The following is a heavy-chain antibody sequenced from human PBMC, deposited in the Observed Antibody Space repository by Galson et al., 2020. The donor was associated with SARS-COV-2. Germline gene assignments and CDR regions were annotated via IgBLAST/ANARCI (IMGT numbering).Heavy chain of an antibody. D-gene: IGHD2-15*01. Sequence: ASVNVSCKASRYTFTRYAMNSVRQAPGQGLEWMGWINTNTGNPTYAQGFTGRSVLSLDTSVSTAYLQISSLKAEDTAVYYCARDWVVVAATGYYYYGMDVWGQGTTVTVSS. J-gene: IGHJ6*02. V-gene: IGHV7-4-1*02. CDR2: INTNTGNP. CDR3: ARDWVVVAATGYYYYGMDV. CDR1: RYTFTRYA.